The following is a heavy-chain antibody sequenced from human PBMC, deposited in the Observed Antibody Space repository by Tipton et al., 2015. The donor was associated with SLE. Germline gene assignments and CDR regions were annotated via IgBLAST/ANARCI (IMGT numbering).Heavy chain of an antibody. CDR2: IYHSGST. D-gene: IGHD3-16*01. CDR1: GGSINSGVYS. CDR3: ARDWVLDV. Sequence: GLVKPSQTLSLTCAVSGGSINSGVYSWTWIRQPPGKGLEWIGYIYHSGSTYYNPSLKSRVTISVDRSKNQFSLKLSSVTAADTAVYYCARDWVLDVWGQGTTVTVS. V-gene: IGHV4-30-2*01. J-gene: IGHJ6*02.